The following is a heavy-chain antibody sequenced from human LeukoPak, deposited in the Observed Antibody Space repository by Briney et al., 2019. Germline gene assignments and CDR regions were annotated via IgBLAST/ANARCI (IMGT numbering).Heavy chain of an antibody. J-gene: IGHJ4*02. V-gene: IGHV3-30*02. CDR2: IRYDGSNK. Sequence: PGGSLRLSCAAFGFTFSSSGMHWVRQAPGKGLEGVSFIRYDGSNKYYADSVKGRFTISRDNSKNTLYLQMNSLRAEDTAVYYCAKGMSSGWYPFEPCHSWGQGTLVAVSS. CDR1: GFTFSSSG. D-gene: IGHD6-19*01. CDR3: AKGMSSGWYPFEPCHS.